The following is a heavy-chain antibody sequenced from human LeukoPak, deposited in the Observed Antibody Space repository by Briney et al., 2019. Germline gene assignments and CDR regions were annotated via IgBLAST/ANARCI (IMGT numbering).Heavy chain of an antibody. Sequence: GASVKVSCKAFGYTFTSYGISWVRQAPGQGLEWMGWISAYNGNTNYAQKLQGRVTMTTDTSTSTAYMELRSLRSDDTAVYYCARDSPPLWFGELLFDYWGQGTLVTVSS. V-gene: IGHV1-18*01. D-gene: IGHD3-10*01. CDR2: ISAYNGNT. J-gene: IGHJ4*02. CDR1: GYTFTSYG. CDR3: ARDSPPLWFGELLFDY.